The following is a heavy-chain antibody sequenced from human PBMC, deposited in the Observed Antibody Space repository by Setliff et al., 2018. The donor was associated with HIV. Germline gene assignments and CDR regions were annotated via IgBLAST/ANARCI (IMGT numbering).Heavy chain of an antibody. CDR1: GGSISSHY. D-gene: IGHD5-12*01. CDR2: IYYTGST. CDR3: ARGSGYDSYYYYYMDV. Sequence: PSETLSLTCTVSGGSISSHYWSWIRQPPGKGLEWIGYIYYTGSTNYNPSLKSRVTISVDTSKTQFSLKLSSVTAADTAVYYGARGSGYDSYYYYYMDVWGKGTTVTVSS. J-gene: IGHJ6*03. V-gene: IGHV4-59*11.